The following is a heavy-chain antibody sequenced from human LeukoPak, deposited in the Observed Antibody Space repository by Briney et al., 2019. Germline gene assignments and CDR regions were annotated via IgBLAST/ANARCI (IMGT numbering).Heavy chain of an antibody. CDR1: GGSFSGYY. CDR2: INHSGST. V-gene: IGHV4-34*01. CDR3: ARSKHPSPLLY. Sequence: KSSETLSLTCAVYGGSFSGYYWSWIRQPPGKGLEWIGEINHSGSTNYNPSLKSRVTISVDASKNQFSLKLSSVTAADTAVYYCARSKHPSPLLYWGQGTLVTVSS. D-gene: IGHD2/OR15-2a*01. J-gene: IGHJ4*02.